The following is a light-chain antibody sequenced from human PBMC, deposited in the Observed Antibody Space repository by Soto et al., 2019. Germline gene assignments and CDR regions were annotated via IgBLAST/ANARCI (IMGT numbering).Light chain of an antibody. CDR2: ENN. Sequence: QTVVTQQPSVSEAPGQRVTISCTGSSSNIGAGYEAHWYQQVPGTAPKLLIYENNNRPSGVPDRFSGSKSGTSASLAITGLQAEDEAEYYCQSYDSSLSGYVFGIGTKLTVL. CDR3: QSYDSSLSGYV. CDR1: SSNIGAGYE. J-gene: IGLJ1*01. V-gene: IGLV1-40*01.